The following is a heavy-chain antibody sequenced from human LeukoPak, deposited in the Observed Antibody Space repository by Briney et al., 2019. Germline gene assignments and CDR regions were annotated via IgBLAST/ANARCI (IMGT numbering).Heavy chain of an antibody. CDR1: GASITSYY. CDR3: ARKESESGSGTKRGGTSH. J-gene: IGHJ4*02. CDR2: IYYTGST. Sequence: KSSETLSLTCTVSGASITSYYWNWIRQPPGKGLEWIGFIYYTGSTNYNPSLKSRVTISVDTSKNQFSLKLSSVTAADTAVYYCARKESESGSGTKRGGTSHWGQGTLVTVSS. D-gene: IGHD3-10*01. V-gene: IGHV4-59*12.